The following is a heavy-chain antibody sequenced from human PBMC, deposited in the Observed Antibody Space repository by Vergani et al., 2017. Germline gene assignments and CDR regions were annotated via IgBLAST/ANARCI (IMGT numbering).Heavy chain of an antibody. CDR3: AKVNTMVRGVTRFDAFDI. CDR2: IKQDGSEK. CDR1: GFTFSSYG. Sequence: QVQLVESGGGVVQPGRSLRLSCAASGFTFSSYGMHWVRQAPGKGLEWVANIKQDGSEKYYVDSVKGRFTISRDNSKNTLYLQMNSLRAEDTAVYYCAKVNTMVRGVTRFDAFDIWGQGTMVTVSS. D-gene: IGHD3-10*01. J-gene: IGHJ3*02. V-gene: IGHV3-33*06.